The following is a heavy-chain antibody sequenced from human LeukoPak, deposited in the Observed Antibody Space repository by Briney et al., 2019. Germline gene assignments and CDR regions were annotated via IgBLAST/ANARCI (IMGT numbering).Heavy chain of an antibody. CDR2: INHSGST. Sequence: PSETLSLTCAVYGGSFSGYYWSWIRQPPGKGLEWIGEINHSGSTNYNPSLKSRVTISVDTSKNQFSLKLSSVTAADTAVYYCARGWDGSRSYYNSYYYYYYMDVWGKGTTVTVSS. J-gene: IGHJ6*03. CDR3: ARGWDGSRSYYNSYYYYYYMDV. D-gene: IGHD3-10*01. V-gene: IGHV4-34*01. CDR1: GGSFSGYY.